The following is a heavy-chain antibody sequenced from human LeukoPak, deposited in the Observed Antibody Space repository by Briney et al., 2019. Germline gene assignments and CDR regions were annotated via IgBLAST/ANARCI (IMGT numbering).Heavy chain of an antibody. CDR2: IYYSGST. CDR3: ARPPIVVVPSRDYYMDV. V-gene: IGHV4-31*03. CDR1: GGSISSGGYY. D-gene: IGHD2-2*01. Sequence: SETLSLTCTVSGGSISSGGYYWSWIRQHPGKGLEWIGHIYYSGSTYYNPSLKSRVTISVDTSKNQFSLKLSSVTAADTAVYYCARPPIVVVPSRDYYMDVWGKGTTVTVSS. J-gene: IGHJ6*03.